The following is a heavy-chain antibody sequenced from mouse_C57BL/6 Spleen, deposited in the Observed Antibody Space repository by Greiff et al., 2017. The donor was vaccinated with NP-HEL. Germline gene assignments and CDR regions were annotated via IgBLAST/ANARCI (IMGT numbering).Heavy chain of an antibody. CDR2: ISSGGSYT. Sequence: EVKVVESGGDLVKPGGSLKLSCAASGFTFSSYGMSWVRQTPDKRLEWVATISSGGSYTYSPDSVKGRFTISRDHAKNTLYLPMSSLQSEDTAMYFCARHRGYDGGFYAMGYWGQGTSVTVSS. CDR3: ARHRGYDGGFYAMGY. D-gene: IGHD2-2*01. V-gene: IGHV5-6*01. CDR1: GFTFSSYG. J-gene: IGHJ4*01.